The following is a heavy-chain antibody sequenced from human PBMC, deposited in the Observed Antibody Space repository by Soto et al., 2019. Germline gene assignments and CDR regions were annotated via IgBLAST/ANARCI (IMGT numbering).Heavy chain of an antibody. D-gene: IGHD1-26*01. CDR1: GYTFTSSY. V-gene: IGHV1-46*01. Sequence: GASLKGSCKASGYTFTSSYMPWVRQAPGQGLEWMGIINPSGGSTSYAQKFQGRVTMTRDTSTSTVYMELSSLRSEDTAVYYCARDQGRSPGYWGQGTLVTVSS. CDR2: INPSGGST. J-gene: IGHJ4*02. CDR3: ARDQGRSPGY.